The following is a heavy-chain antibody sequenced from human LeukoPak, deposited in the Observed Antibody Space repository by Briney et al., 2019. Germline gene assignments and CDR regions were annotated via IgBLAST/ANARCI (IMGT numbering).Heavy chain of an antibody. Sequence: GGSLRLSCAASGFTFSSYWMSWVRQAPGKGLEWVANIKQDGSEKYYVDSVKGRFTISRDNAKNSLYLQMNSLRAEDTAVYYRARDSSLLWFGELIVPGGLDYWGQGTLVTVSS. CDR2: IKQDGSEK. CDR1: GFTFSSYW. V-gene: IGHV3-7*01. D-gene: IGHD3-10*01. J-gene: IGHJ4*02. CDR3: ARDSSLLWFGELIVPGGLDY.